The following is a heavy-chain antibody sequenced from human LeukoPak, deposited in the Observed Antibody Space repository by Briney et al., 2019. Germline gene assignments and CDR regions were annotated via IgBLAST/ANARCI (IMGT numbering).Heavy chain of an antibody. D-gene: IGHD3-10*01. CDR2: ISYDGSNK. CDR3: ARDGLWYYYGSGSYYGAFDI. Sequence: GGSLRLPCAASGFTFSSYGMHWVRQAPGKGLEWVAVISYDGSNKYYADSVKGRFTISRDNSKNTLYLQMNSLRAEDTAVYYCARDGLWYYYGSGSYYGAFDIWGQGTMVTVSS. CDR1: GFTFSSYG. V-gene: IGHV3-30*03. J-gene: IGHJ3*02.